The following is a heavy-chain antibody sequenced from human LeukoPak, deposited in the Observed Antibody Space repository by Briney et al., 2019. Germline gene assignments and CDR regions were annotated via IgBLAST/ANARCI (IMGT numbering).Heavy chain of an antibody. CDR2: ISGSGGST. CDR3: AKESLPGSLRVAAVPSLDY. V-gene: IGHV3-23*01. J-gene: IGHJ4*02. Sequence: GGSLRLSCAASGFTFSSYAMSWVRQAPGKGLEWVSAISGSGGSTYYADSVKGRFTISRDNSKNTLYLQMNSLRAADTGVYYCAKESLPGSLRVAAVPSLDYWGQGTLVTVSS. CDR1: GFTFSSYA. D-gene: IGHD6-13*01.